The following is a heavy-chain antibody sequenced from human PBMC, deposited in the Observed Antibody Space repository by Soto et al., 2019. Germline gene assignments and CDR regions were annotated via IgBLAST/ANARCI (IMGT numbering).Heavy chain of an antibody. CDR1: GLTSTTSW. J-gene: IGHJ4*02. Sequence: EVLLVESGGGLVQPGGSLRLSCAASGLTSTTSWMNWVRQAPGKGLEWVANIKLQGGEKNYVESVQGRFSISRDDAKNSVYLEMNTLRVEDTALYYCVESRGWIFDSWGQGTLVTVSS. CDR3: VESRGWIFDS. CDR2: IKLQGGEK. D-gene: IGHD6-19*01. V-gene: IGHV3-7*03.